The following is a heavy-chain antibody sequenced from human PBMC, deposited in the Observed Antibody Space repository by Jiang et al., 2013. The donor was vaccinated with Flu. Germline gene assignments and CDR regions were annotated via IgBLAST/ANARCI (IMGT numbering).Heavy chain of an antibody. V-gene: IGHV5-51*01. D-gene: IGHD4-17*01. CDR2: IYPGDSDT. CDR3: ASGATPFYFDY. Sequence: KGLEWMGIIYPGDSDTRYSPSFQGQVTISADKSISTAFLQWSSLKASDTAMYYCASGATPFYFDYWGQGTLVTVSS. J-gene: IGHJ4*02.